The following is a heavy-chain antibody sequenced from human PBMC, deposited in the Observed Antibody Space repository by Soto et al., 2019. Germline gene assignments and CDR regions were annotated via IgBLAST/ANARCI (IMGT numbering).Heavy chain of an antibody. CDR2: IAPNDSVR. D-gene: IGHD2-15*01. J-gene: IGHJ6*02. Sequence: LVESGGGVIQPGGSLRLSCAASGFTFRDYSMNWVRQAPGKDLEWISYIAPNDSVRSYTHSVQGRFIISRDNAKRTLFLEMQSLRGEDTAVYYCAREGWPHLQTGMAVWGPGTTGTVAS. CDR3: AREGWPHLQTGMAV. CDR1: GFTFRDYS. V-gene: IGHV3-48*01.